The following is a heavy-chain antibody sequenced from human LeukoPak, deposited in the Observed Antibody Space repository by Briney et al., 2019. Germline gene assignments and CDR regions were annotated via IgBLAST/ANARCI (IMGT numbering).Heavy chain of an antibody. CDR2: INGDGSST. D-gene: IGHD5-24*01. CDR1: GFTFSSDW. J-gene: IGHJ4*02. V-gene: IGHV3-74*01. Sequence: GGSLRLSCAGSGFTFSSDWMHWVRQAPEKGLVWVSRINGDGSSTNYADSVKGRFTISRDNAKNTVYLQMNSLRVDDTAVYYCARGDGSLDSWGQGTLVTVSS. CDR3: ARGDGSLDS.